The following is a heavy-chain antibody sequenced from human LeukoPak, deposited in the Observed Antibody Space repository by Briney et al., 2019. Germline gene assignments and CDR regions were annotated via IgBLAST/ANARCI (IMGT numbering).Heavy chain of an antibody. V-gene: IGHV4-4*02. Sequence: TSETLSLTCAVSGGSISSNNWWSWVRQPPGKGLEWIGEIYHSGSTNYNPSLKSRVTISVDKSKNQFSLKLSSVTAADTAVYYCARLAAAAFDYWAREPWSPSPQ. CDR2: IYHSGST. CDR1: GGSISSNNW. D-gene: IGHD6-13*01. J-gene: IGHJ4*02. CDR3: ARLAAAAFDY.